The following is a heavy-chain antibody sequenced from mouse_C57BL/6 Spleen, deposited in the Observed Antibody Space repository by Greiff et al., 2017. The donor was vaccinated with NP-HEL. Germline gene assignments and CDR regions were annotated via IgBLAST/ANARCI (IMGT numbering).Heavy chain of an antibody. CDR3: ARVGGVRYFDY. D-gene: IGHD2-14*01. V-gene: IGHV3-6*01. CDR2: ISYDGSN. J-gene: IGHJ2*01. Sequence: EVKLMESGPGLVKPSQSLSLTCSVTGYSITSGYYWNWIRQFPGNKLEWMGYISYDGSNNYNPSLKNRISITRDTSKNQFFLKLNSVTTEDTATYYCARVGGVRYFDYWGQGTTLTVSS. CDR1: GYSITSGYY.